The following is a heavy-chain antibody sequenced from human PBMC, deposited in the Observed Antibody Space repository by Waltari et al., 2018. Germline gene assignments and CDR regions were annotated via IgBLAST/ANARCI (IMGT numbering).Heavy chain of an antibody. Sequence: EVQLVESGGGLVQPGGSLKLSCAASGFTFSGSAMHWVRQASGKGLGWVGRIRSKANSYATAYAASVKGRFTISRDDSKNTAYLQMNSLKTEDTAVYYCTRGGGDFDLDYWGQGTLVTVSS. CDR3: TRGGGDFDLDY. V-gene: IGHV3-73*02. D-gene: IGHD4-17*01. CDR2: IRSKANSYAT. CDR1: GFTFSGSA. J-gene: IGHJ4*02.